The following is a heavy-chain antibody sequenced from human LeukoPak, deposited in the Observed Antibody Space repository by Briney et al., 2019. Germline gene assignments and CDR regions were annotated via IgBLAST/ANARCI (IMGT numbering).Heavy chain of an antibody. D-gene: IGHD3-9*01. J-gene: IGHJ4*02. V-gene: IGHV3-23*01. CDR3: ARDFTYYDILTGYQYYFDY. Sequence: GGPLRLSCAASGFTFSSYAMSWVRQAPGKGLEWVSAISGSGGSTYYADSVKGRFTISRDNSKNTLYLQMNSLRAEDTAVYYCARDFTYYDILTGYQYYFDYWGQGTLVTVSS. CDR2: ISGSGGST. CDR1: GFTFSSYA.